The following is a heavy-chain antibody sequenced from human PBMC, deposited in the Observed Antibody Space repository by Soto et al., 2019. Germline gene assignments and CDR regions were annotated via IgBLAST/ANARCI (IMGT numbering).Heavy chain of an antibody. D-gene: IGHD6-19*01. V-gene: IGHV1-24*01. CDR1: GYTLTELS. CDR2: FDPEDGET. Sequence: VASVKVSCKVSGYTLTELSMHWVRQAPGKGLEWMGGFDPEDGETIYAQKFQGRVTMTEDTSTDTAYMELSSLRSEDTAVYYCATAPKLRTAVAGMEAQDYWGQGTLVTVSS. J-gene: IGHJ4*02. CDR3: ATAPKLRTAVAGMEAQDY.